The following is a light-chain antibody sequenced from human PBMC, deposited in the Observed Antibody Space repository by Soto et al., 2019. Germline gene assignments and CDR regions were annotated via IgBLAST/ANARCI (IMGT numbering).Light chain of an antibody. V-gene: IGKV3-11*01. CDR2: DAS. CDR3: QQYNNWPPWA. J-gene: IGKJ1*01. Sequence: EIVLTQSPATLSLSPGERATLSCRASRSVSSYLAWYQQKPGQAPRLLIYDASNRATGIPARFSGSGSGTDFTLTISSLEPEDFAVYYCQQYNNWPPWAFGQGTKVEIK. CDR1: RSVSSY.